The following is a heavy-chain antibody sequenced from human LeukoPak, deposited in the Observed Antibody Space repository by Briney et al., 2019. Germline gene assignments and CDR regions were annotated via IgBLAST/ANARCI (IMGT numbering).Heavy chain of an antibody. V-gene: IGHV3-33*01. CDR1: GFTFNSYG. CDR3: ARGTIFGVVTAFDY. Sequence: GGSLRLSCAASGFTFNSYGMHWVRQAPGKGLEWVAVIWYDGSNKYYADSVKGRFTISRDNSKNTLYLQMNSLRAEDTAVYYCARGTIFGVVTAFDYWGQGTLVTVSS. J-gene: IGHJ4*02. CDR2: IWYDGSNK. D-gene: IGHD3-3*01.